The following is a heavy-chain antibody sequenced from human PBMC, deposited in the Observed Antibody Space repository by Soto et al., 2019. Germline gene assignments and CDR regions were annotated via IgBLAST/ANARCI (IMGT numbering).Heavy chain of an antibody. D-gene: IGHD6-19*01. J-gene: IGHJ5*02. CDR3: ARHYSSGSRNWFDP. CDR2: IYYSGST. Sequence: SEPLSLTCSVSGGSINSSSYFWGWVRQPPGKGLEWIGSIYYSGSTYYNPSLRSRVTISVDTSKNQFSLKLSSVTAADTAVFYCARHYSSGSRNWFDPWGQGTRVTVSS. V-gene: IGHV4-39*01. CDR1: GGSINSSSYF.